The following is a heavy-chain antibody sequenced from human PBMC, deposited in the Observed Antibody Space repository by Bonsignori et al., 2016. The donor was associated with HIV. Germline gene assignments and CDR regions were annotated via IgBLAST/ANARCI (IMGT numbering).Heavy chain of an antibody. CDR1: GYTFTDYY. D-gene: IGHD6-13*01. Sequence: ASVKVSCKVSGYTFTDYYMHWVQQAPGKGLEWMGLVDPEVGETLYAEKFQGRVTITADTSTDTAYMELSSLRSEDTAVYYCATLDSRGYWGQGTLVTVSS. J-gene: IGHJ4*02. CDR2: VDPEVGET. V-gene: IGHV1-69-2*01. CDR3: ATLDSRGY.